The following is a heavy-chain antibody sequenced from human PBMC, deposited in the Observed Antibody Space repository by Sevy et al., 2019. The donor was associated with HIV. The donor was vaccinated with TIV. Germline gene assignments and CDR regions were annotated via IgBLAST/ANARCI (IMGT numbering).Heavy chain of an antibody. CDR1: GFTFSSYA. V-gene: IGHV3-23*01. CDR3: AKDKGAYYDSSGYYYPFFRYWYFDL. CDR2: ISGSGGST. Sequence: GGSLRLSCAASGFTFSSYAMSWVRQAPGKGLEWVSAISGSGGSTYYADSVKGRFTISRDNSKNTLYLQMNSLRAEDTAVYYCAKDKGAYYDSSGYYYPFFRYWYFDLWGRGTLVTVSS. J-gene: IGHJ2*01. D-gene: IGHD3-22*01.